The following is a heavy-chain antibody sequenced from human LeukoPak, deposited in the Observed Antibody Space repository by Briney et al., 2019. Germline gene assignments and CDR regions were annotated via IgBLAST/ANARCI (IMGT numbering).Heavy chain of an antibody. CDR2: ISSSGSTI. CDR3: ARAFNYYDSSGYLRGPIDY. V-gene: IGHV3-11*01. J-gene: IGHJ4*02. CDR1: GFTFSDYY. D-gene: IGHD3-22*01. Sequence: GGSLRLSCAASGFTFSDYYMSWIRQAPGKGLEWVSYISSSGSTIYYADSVKGRFTISRDNAKNSLYLQMNSLTAEDTAVYYCARAFNYYDSSGYLRGPIDYWGQGTLVTVSS.